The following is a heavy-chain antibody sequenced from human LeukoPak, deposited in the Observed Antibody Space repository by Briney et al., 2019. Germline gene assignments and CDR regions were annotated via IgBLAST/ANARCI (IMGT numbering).Heavy chain of an antibody. J-gene: IGHJ5*02. Sequence: ASVKVSCKASGYTFIDYYLHWVRQAPGQGLEWMGWINPNGGATIYAQKFQGRVTMTRDTSIGTAYMELSSLRYDDTAVYYCGLVTSGNWWFDPWGQGTLVTVSS. V-gene: IGHV1-2*02. D-gene: IGHD2-21*02. CDR1: GYTFIDYY. CDR3: GLVTSGNWWFDP. CDR2: INPNGGAT.